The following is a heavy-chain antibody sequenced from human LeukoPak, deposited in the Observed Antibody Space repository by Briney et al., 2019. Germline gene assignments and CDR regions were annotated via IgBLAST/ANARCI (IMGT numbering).Heavy chain of an antibody. D-gene: IGHD3-22*01. CDR2: ISTSGST. V-gene: IGHV4-4*07. CDR1: GASISNYY. CDR3: ARVRRGYYDSSGYPHDAFDI. Sequence: SETLSLTCTVSGASISNYYWSWIRQPAGKGLEWIGRISTSGSTNYNPSLKSRVTMSVDTSKNQFSLKLSSATAADTALYYCARVRRGYYDSSGYPHDAFDIWGQGTMVTVSS. J-gene: IGHJ3*02.